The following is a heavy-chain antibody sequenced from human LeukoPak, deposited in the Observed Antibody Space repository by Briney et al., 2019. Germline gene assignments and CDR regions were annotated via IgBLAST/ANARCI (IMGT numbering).Heavy chain of an antibody. Sequence: GGSLRLSCAASGFTFSNAWMSWVRQAPGKGLEWVGRIKSKPDGETTDYAAPVKDRFTISRDDSKNTLYLQMDSLKIEDTAVYYCTTLLHWGQGILVTVSS. V-gene: IGHV3-15*01. J-gene: IGHJ4*02. CDR1: GFTFSNAW. D-gene: IGHD2-15*01. CDR3: TTLLH. CDR2: IKSKPDGETT.